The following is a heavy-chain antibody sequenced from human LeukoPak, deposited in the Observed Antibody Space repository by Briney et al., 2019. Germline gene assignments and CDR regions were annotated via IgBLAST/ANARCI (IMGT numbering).Heavy chain of an antibody. Sequence: PGGSLRLSCAVSGFTSSNDWMSWVRQAPGKGLEWVGRIKSKTGGGKRDYAAPVKGRFTISRDDSKNTLYMQMNSLKTEDTAVYYCTTFDYAAFLIWGQGTMVTVSS. V-gene: IGHV3-15*01. CDR3: TTFDYAAFLI. D-gene: IGHD4/OR15-4a*01. CDR2: IKSKTGGGKR. J-gene: IGHJ3*02. CDR1: GFTSSNDW.